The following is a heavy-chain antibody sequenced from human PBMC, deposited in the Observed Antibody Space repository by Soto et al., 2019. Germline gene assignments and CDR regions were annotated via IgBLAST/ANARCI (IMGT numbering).Heavy chain of an antibody. D-gene: IGHD2-2*01. V-gene: IGHV3-23*01. CDR2: ISGSGGST. Sequence: GGSLRLSCAASGFTFSSYAMSWVRQAPGKGLEWVSAISGSGGSTYYADSVKGRFTISRDNSKNTLYLQMSSLRAEDTAVYYCAKGDIVVVPAALRHYYGMDVWGQGTTVTVSS. CDR1: GFTFSSYA. J-gene: IGHJ6*02. CDR3: AKGDIVVVPAALRHYYGMDV.